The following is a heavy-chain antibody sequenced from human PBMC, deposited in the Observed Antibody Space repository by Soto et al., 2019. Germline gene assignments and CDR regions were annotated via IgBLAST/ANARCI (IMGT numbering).Heavy chain of an antibody. J-gene: IGHJ4*02. CDR3: ARQPIDYGDHGADY. CDR1: GYSFTSYW. CDR2: IYPGDSDT. D-gene: IGHD4-17*01. V-gene: IGHV5-51*01. Sequence: GESLKISCKGSGYSFTSYWISWVRQMPGKGLGWMGIIYPGDSDTRYSPSFQGQVTISADKSISTAYLQWSNLKASDTAMYYCARQPIDYGDHGADYWGQGTLVTVSS.